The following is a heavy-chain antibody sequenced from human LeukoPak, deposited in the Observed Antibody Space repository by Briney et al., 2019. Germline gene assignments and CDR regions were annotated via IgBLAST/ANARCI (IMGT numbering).Heavy chain of an antibody. CDR3: ARALLRGVVVVPAAPTSDAFDI. CDR1: GYTFTMNG. Sequence: GASVKVSCKASGYTFTMNGISWVRQAPGQGLEWMGWINPNSGGTNYAQKFQGRVTMTRDTSISTAYMELSRLRSDDTAVYYCARALLRGVVVVPAAPTSDAFDIWGQGTMVTVSS. V-gene: IGHV1-2*02. D-gene: IGHD2-2*01. CDR2: INPNSGGT. J-gene: IGHJ3*02.